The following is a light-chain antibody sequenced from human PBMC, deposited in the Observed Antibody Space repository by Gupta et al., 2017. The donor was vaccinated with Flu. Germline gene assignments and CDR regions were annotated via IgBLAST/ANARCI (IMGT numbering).Light chain of an antibody. CDR3: EQYAESPRA. Sequence: EIVLTQSPATLSLSPGERATLSCRASQSIGSNNYLSWYQQKPGQAPRLVIYGVSNRATGIPDRFSGSGSGTDFSLTISRLEPEDFAVYFCEQYAESPRAFGQGTKVEIK. CDR2: GVS. J-gene: IGKJ1*01. V-gene: IGKV3-20*01. CDR1: QSIGSNNY.